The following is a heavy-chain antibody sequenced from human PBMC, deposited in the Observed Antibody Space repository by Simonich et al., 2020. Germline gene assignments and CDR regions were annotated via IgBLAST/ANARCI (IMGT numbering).Heavy chain of an antibody. Sequence: QLQLQESGPGLVKPSETLSLTCTVSGGSISSSSYYWCWIRQPPGKGLEWIGSIYSVGRTYDNPSLKSVFTISVDTSKNQFSRKLSSVTAADTAVYYCARQRVLMVYAIDYWGQGTLVTVSS. V-gene: IGHV4-39*01. D-gene: IGHD2-8*01. CDR1: GGSISSSSYY. CDR2: IYSVGRT. CDR3: ARQRVLMVYAIDY. J-gene: IGHJ4*02.